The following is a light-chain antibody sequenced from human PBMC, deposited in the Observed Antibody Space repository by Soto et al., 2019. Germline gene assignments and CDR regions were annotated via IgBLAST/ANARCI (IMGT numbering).Light chain of an antibody. J-gene: IGKJ1*01. V-gene: IGKV1-5*03. CDR1: QSITSW. CDR3: QQYNSYPGT. CDR2: KAS. Sequence: DIQMTQSPSTLSAFVGDRVTITCRASQSITSWLAWYQQKPGKAPKLLIYKASILESGVPSRFSGSGSGTEFTLTISSLQPDDFATYYCQQYNSYPGTFGQGTKVEIK.